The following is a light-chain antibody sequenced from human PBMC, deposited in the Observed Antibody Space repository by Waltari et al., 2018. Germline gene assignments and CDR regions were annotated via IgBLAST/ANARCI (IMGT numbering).Light chain of an antibody. Sequence: QSVLTQPPSVSATPGQKVTISCSGSSSNIGNNYVSWYQHRPGTAPKLLIYDNSKRPSGTPDRFSGSKSGTSATLGITGLQTGDEADYYCATWDSSLSAGVVFGGGTKLTVL. CDR3: ATWDSSLSAGVV. CDR1: SSNIGNNY. J-gene: IGLJ2*01. V-gene: IGLV1-51*01. CDR2: DNS.